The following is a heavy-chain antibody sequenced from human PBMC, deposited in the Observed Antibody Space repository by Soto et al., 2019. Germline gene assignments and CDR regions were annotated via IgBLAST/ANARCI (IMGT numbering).Heavy chain of an antibody. J-gene: IGHJ4*02. Sequence: QVQLVQSGAEVKKPGSSVKVSCKASGGTFSKYSISWVRQAPGQGLEWMGGIIPMFGKANYARKFEGRVTITADESTSTTYMELSSLRSEDTAVYYCARQFDYDIRGYYYAYWGQGTRVTVSS. CDR3: ARQFDYDIRGYYYAY. CDR1: GGTFSKYS. V-gene: IGHV1-69*01. CDR2: IIPMFGKA. D-gene: IGHD3-22*01.